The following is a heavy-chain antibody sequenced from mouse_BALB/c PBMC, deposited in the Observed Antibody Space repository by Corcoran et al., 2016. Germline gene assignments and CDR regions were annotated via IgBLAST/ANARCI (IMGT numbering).Heavy chain of an antibody. CDR3: ASIYYDYAWFAY. Sequence: EVQLQQSGAELVRPGALVKLSCKASGFNIKDYYMHWVKQRPEQGLEWIGWTDPENGNTIYDPKFQGKASITADTSSNTAYLQLSSLTSEDTAVYYCASIYYDYAWFAYWGQGTLVTVSA. CDR1: GFNIKDYY. D-gene: IGHD2-4*01. J-gene: IGHJ3*01. CDR2: TDPENGNT. V-gene: IGHV14-1*02.